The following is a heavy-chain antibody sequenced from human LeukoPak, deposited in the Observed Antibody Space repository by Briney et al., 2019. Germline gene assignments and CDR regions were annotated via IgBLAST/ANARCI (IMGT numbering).Heavy chain of an antibody. Sequence: SETLSLTCAVYGGSFSGYYWSWIRQPPGKGLEWIGEINHSGSTNYNPSLKSRVTISVDTSKNQFSLKLSSVTAADTAVYYCASLRLDSSRPYYYYYMGVWGKGTTVTVSS. V-gene: IGHV4-34*01. CDR3: ASLRLDSSRPYYYYYMGV. CDR1: GGSFSGYY. D-gene: IGHD3-16*01. J-gene: IGHJ6*03. CDR2: INHSGST.